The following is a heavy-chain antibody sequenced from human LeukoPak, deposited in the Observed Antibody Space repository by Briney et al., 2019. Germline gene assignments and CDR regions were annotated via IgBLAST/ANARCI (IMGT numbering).Heavy chain of an antibody. Sequence: GASVKVSCKASGGTFSSYAISWVRQAPGQGLEWMGGIIPIFGTANYAQKFQGRVTITADKSTSTAYMELSSLRSEDTAVYYCARVEEPDPGGPFDYWGQGTLVTVSS. CDR3: ARVEEPDPGGPFDY. CDR1: GGTFSSYA. CDR2: IIPIFGTA. J-gene: IGHJ4*02. V-gene: IGHV1-69*06. D-gene: IGHD1-14*01.